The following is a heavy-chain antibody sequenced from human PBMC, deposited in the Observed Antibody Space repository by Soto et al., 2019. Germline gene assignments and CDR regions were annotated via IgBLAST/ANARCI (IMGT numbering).Heavy chain of an antibody. D-gene: IGHD3-3*01. CDR1: GGTFSRYA. J-gene: IGHJ6*02. CDR3: ARDERVRSGTIFGVVISDYYYYGMDV. Sequence: SVKVSCKASGGTFSRYAISWVRQAPEQGLEWMGGIIPIFGTANYAQKFQGRVTITADESTSTAYMELSSLRSEDTAVYYCARDERVRSGTIFGVVISDYYYYGMDVWGQGTTVTVSS. CDR2: IIPIFGTA. V-gene: IGHV1-69*13.